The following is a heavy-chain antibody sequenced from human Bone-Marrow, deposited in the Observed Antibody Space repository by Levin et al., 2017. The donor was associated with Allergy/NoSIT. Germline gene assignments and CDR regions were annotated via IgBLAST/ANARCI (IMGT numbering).Heavy chain of an antibody. CDR2: ISGSGVST. CDR3: AKEIHHTAFDI. CDR1: GFTFSRFA. V-gene: IGHV3-23*01. Sequence: GESLKISCAASGFTFSRFAMSWVRQPPGKGLEWVSGISGSGVSTYYSDSVKGRFTISRDNSNNILYVQMNSLRPEDTAVYYCAKEIHHTAFDIWGQGTVVTVSS. J-gene: IGHJ3*02.